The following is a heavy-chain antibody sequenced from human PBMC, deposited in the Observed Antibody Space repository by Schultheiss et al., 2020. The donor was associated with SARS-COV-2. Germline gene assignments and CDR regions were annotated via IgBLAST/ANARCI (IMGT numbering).Heavy chain of an antibody. D-gene: IGHD3-10*01. J-gene: IGHJ3*02. CDR3: ARGGEEDAFDI. Sequence: GESLKISCAASGFTFSSYGMHWVRQAPGKGLEWVALISFDGSKKYYADSVKGRFTISRDNSKNTLYLQMNSLRAEDTAVYYCARGGEEDAFDIWGQGTMVTVSS. V-gene: IGHV3-30*06. CDR1: GFTFSSYG. CDR2: ISFDGSKK.